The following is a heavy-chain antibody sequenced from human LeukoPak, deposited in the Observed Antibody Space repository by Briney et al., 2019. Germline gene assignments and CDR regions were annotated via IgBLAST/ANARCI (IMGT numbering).Heavy chain of an antibody. J-gene: IGHJ4*02. Sequence: SETLSLTCTVSGDSITNYYWTWIRQPAGKGLEWIGRGYSSGSASYNPSLSSRVTMSVDTSKNHFSLTVSSVTAADTAVYYCTTQSGSYSSWGQGTLVTVSS. CDR2: GYSSGSA. D-gene: IGHD1-26*01. V-gene: IGHV4-4*07. CDR1: GDSITNYY. CDR3: TTQSGSYSS.